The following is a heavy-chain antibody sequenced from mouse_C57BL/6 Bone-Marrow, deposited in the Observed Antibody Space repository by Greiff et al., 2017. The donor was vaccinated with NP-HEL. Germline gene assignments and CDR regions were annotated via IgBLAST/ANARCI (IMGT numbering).Heavy chain of an antibody. CDR1: GYTFTSYG. V-gene: IGHV1-81*01. J-gene: IGHJ4*01. D-gene: IGHD1-1*01. Sequence: QVQLKESGAELARPGASVKLSCKASGYTFTSYGISWVKQRTGQGLEWIGEIYPRSGNTYYNEKFKGKATLTADKSSSTAYMELRSLTSEDSAVYYCARYVYYLYAMDYWGQGTSVTVSS. CDR2: IYPRSGNT. CDR3: ARYVYYLYAMDY.